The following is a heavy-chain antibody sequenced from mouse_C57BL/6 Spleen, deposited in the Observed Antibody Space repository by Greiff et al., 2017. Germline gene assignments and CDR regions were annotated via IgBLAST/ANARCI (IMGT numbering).Heavy chain of an antibody. CDR1: GYTFTSYW. V-gene: IGHV1-5*01. CDR3: TRSYYYGSCSFDY. CDR2: IYPGNSDT. Sequence: VQLKESGTVLARPGASVKMSCKTSGYTFTSYWMHWVKQRPGQGLEWIGAIYPGNSDTSYNQKFKGKANLTAVTSASTAYMELSSLTNEDSAVYYCTRSYYYGSCSFDYWGQGTTLTVSS. J-gene: IGHJ2*01. D-gene: IGHD1-1*01.